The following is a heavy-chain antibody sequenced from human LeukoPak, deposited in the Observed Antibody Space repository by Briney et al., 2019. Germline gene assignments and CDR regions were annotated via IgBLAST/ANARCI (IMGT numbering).Heavy chain of an antibody. CDR2: ISSTSSYI. CDR3: ERCGGNFDY. V-gene: IGHV3-21*01. J-gene: IGHJ4*02. Sequence: GGSLRLSCAASEFTFSSYTINWVRQAPGKGLEWVSSISSTSSYISYADSVKGRFTISRDNAKNSLYLQMNSLRAEDTAVYYCERCGGNFDYWGEGTLVTVS. D-gene: IGHD4-23*01. CDR1: EFTFSSYT.